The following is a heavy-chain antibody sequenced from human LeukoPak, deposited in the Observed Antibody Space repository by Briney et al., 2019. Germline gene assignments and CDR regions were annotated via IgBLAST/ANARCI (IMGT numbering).Heavy chain of an antibody. V-gene: IGHV3-9*01. J-gene: IGHJ4*02. CDR3: ARGGGSGFSAYYFDY. CDR1: GFTFDDYA. Sequence: GRSLRLSCAASGFTFDDYAMHWVRQAPGKGLEWVSGISWNSGSIGYADSVKGRFTISRDNAKNSLYLQMNSLRAEDTALYYCARGGGSGFSAYYFDYWGQGTLVTVSS. D-gene: IGHD6-19*01. CDR2: ISWNSGSI.